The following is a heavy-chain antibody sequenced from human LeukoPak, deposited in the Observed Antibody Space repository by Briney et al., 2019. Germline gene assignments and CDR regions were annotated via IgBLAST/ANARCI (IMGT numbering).Heavy chain of an antibody. D-gene: IGHD3-3*01. V-gene: IGHV3-30*18. J-gene: IGHJ4*02. CDR3: AKPPYYDFWSGLDY. CDR1: GFTFSSYG. Sequence: PGRSLRLSCAASGFTFSSYGMHWVRQAPGKGLEWVAVISYDGSNKYYADSVKGRFTISRDNSKNTLYLRMNSLRAEDTAVYYCAKPPYYDFWSGLDYWGQGTLVTVSS. CDR2: ISYDGSNK.